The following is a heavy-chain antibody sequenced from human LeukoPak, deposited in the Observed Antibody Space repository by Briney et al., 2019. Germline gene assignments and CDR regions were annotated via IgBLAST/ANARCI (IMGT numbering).Heavy chain of an antibody. V-gene: IGHV3-23*01. CDR1: GFTFRSFA. CDR3: AKATSRRYDSSGYYVGAGYYFDY. Sequence: PGGSLRLSCAASGFTFRSFAMSWVRQAPGKGLEWVSVISSSGDNTYYADSVKGRFTFSRDNSKNTVYVQMKSLRAEDTAIYYCAKATSRRYDSSGYYVGAGYYFDYWGQGTQVTVSS. J-gene: IGHJ4*02. D-gene: IGHD3-22*01. CDR2: ISSSGDNT.